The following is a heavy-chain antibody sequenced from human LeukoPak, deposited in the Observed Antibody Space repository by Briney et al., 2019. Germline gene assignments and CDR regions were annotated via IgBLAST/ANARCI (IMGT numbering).Heavy chain of an antibody. Sequence: SETLSLTCTVSGGSISSGSYYWSWIRQPAGKGLEWIGRIYTSGSTNYNPSLKSRVTILVDTSENQFSLKLSSVTAADTAVYYCARARYWSDQVVAFDYWGQGTLVTVSS. V-gene: IGHV4-61*02. J-gene: IGHJ4*02. CDR2: IYTSGST. D-gene: IGHD2-15*01. CDR3: ARARYWSDQVVAFDY. CDR1: GGSISSGSYY.